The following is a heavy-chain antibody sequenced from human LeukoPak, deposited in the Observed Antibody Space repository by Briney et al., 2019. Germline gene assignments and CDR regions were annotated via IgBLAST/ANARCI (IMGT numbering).Heavy chain of an antibody. Sequence: SETLSLTCTVSGYSISSGYYWGWIRQPPGKGLEWIGSIYHSGSTYYNPSLKSRVTISVDTSKNQFSLKLSSVTAADTAVYYCARAPPARRTVTPPYLMDVWGKGTTVTVSS. CDR3: ARAPPARRTVTPPYLMDV. CDR2: IYHSGST. D-gene: IGHD4-11*01. J-gene: IGHJ6*03. V-gene: IGHV4-38-2*02. CDR1: GYSISSGYY.